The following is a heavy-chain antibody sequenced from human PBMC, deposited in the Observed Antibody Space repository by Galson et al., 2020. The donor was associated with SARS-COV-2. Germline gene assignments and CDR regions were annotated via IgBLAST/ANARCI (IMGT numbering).Heavy chain of an antibody. D-gene: IGHD7-27*01. CDR1: GGSFSGYE. J-gene: IGHJ4*02. CDR2: INHSGST. V-gene: IGHV4-34*01. CDR3: ARGRRGLTSLRLFELGPSGFGH. Sequence: SQASETLSLTCAVYGGSFSGYEWNWIRQPPGKGLEWIGEINHSGSTNYNPSLKSRVTISVDTSKNQFSLKLSSVTAADKAVYYCARGRRGLTSLRLFELGPSGFGHWGQGTLVTVSS.